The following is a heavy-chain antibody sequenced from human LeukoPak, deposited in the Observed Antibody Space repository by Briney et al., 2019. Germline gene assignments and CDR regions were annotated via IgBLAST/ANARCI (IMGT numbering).Heavy chain of an antibody. CDR1: GLRFRNYG. CDR3: ARGTNPLHIMIVNY. Sequence: PGGSLRLSCVVSGLRFRNYGMHWVRQAPGKGLEWVAVIWYDGSNKYYADSVKGRFTISRDNSKNTLYLQMNSLRAEDTAVYYCARGTNPLHIMIVNYWGQGTLVTVSS. V-gene: IGHV3-33*01. J-gene: IGHJ4*02. CDR2: IWYDGSNK. D-gene: IGHD3-22*01.